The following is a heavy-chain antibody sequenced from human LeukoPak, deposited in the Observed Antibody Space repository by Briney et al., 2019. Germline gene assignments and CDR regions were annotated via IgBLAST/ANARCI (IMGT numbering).Heavy chain of an antibody. CDR1: GFTFSSYW. J-gene: IGHJ4*02. CDR2: INIDGSTS. D-gene: IGHD5-12*01. CDR3: ARASALATPPFAY. Sequence: GGSLRLSCAASGFTFSSYWMHWVRQAPGKGLVWVSRINIDGSTSNYADSVKGRFTISRDNAKDAVYLQMSSLRVEDTAVYYCARASALATPPFAYWGQGTLVTVSS. V-gene: IGHV3-74*01.